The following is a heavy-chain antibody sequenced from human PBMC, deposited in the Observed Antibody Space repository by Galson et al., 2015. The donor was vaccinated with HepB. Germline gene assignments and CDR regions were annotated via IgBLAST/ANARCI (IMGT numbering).Heavy chain of an antibody. CDR2: INNYGGST. Sequence: SLRLSCAASGFTFSNYAMHWVRQAPGKGLKYVSGINNYGGSTDYADSVKGRFTISRDNSKNTVYLQMSRLRAEDTAVYYCVKDFLGYSGSWVYFDSWGQGTLVTVPS. D-gene: IGHD6-13*01. CDR1: GFTFSNYA. J-gene: IGHJ4*02. V-gene: IGHV3-64D*06. CDR3: VKDFLGYSGSWVYFDS.